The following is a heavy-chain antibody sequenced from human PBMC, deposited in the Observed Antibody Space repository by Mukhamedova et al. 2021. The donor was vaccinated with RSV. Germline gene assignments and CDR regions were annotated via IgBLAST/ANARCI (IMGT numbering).Heavy chain of an antibody. CDR3: AKDTGYSGYGPFDL. Sequence: HWVRQAPGKGLEWVAFISYDGSKKYYADSVKGRFTISRDNSKNTLYLQMNSLRAEDTAVYYCAKDTGYSGYGPFDLWGQGTLV. V-gene: IGHV3-30*18. D-gene: IGHD5-12*01. CDR2: ISYDGSKK. J-gene: IGHJ5*02.